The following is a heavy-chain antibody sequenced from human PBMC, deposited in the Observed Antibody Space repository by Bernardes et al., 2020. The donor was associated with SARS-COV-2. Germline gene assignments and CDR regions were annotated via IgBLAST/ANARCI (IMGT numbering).Heavy chain of an antibody. CDR1: GFTFRNAA. CDR2: ISSSGSTI. D-gene: IGHD2-15*01. J-gene: IGHJ6*02. V-gene: IGHV3-48*03. CDR3: ARGGYCSGGSCYSRYYYYGMGV. Sequence: GGSLRLSCAVSGFTFRNAAMSWVRQAPGKGLEWVSYISSSGSTIYYADSVKGRFTISRDNAKNSLYLQMNSLRAEDTAVYYCARGGYCSGGSCYSRYYYYGMGVWDQGNTLTVSS.